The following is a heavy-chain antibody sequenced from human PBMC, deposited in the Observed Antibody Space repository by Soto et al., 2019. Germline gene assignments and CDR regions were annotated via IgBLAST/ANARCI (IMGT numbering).Heavy chain of an antibody. J-gene: IGHJ4*02. CDR3: ARSRIVGATGYFDY. CDR2: IYPGDSDSDT. V-gene: IGHV5-51*01. CDR1: GYRFTSNW. D-gene: IGHD1-26*01. Sequence: GESLKISCKGSGYRFTSNWIGWVRQVPGKGLEWMGIIYPGDSDSDTRYSPSFQGQVTISVDRSISTAYLQWSSLKASDTAMYYCARSRIVGATGYFDYWGRGTLVTVSS.